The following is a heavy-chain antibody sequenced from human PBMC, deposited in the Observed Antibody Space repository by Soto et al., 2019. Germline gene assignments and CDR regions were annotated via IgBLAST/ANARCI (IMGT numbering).Heavy chain of an antibody. CDR2: ISGSGGST. D-gene: IGHD2-2*01. CDR1: GFTVSSNY. CDR3: AKDYGPAAIRWFDP. Sequence: VGSLRLSCAASGFTVSSNYMSWVRQAPGKGLEWVSAISGSGGSTYYADSVKGRFTISRDNSKNTLYLQMNSLRAEDTAIYYCAKDYGPAAIRWFDPWGQGTLVTVSS. J-gene: IGHJ5*02. V-gene: IGHV3-23*01.